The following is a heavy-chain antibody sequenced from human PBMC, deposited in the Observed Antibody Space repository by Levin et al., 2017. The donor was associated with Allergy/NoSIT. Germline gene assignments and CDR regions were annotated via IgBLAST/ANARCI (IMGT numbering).Heavy chain of an antibody. Sequence: QSGGSLRLSCAASGFTFSSYAMHWVRQAPGKGLEYVSAISSNGGSTYYANSVKGRFTISRDNSKNTLYLQMGSLRAEDMAVYYCARGPGDRSSPDFDYWGQGTLVTVSS. D-gene: IGHD3-22*01. CDR1: GFTFSSYA. CDR3: ARGPGDRSSPDFDY. CDR2: ISSNGGST. J-gene: IGHJ4*02. V-gene: IGHV3-64*01.